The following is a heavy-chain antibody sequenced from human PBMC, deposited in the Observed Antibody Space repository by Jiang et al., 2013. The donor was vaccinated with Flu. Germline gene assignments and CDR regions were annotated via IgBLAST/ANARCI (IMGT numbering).Heavy chain of an antibody. V-gene: IGHV3-23*04. Sequence: QLVESGGGLVQPGGCLRLSCAASGFTFGSFAMSWVRQAPGRGLEWVSTISETGDSAYYADSEKGRFTISRDNSKNTLFLQMSSLRAEDTAVYYCARDTPGSGWLFYWGQGTLVTVSS. CDR2: ISETGDSA. J-gene: IGHJ4*02. CDR1: GFTFGSFA. D-gene: IGHD6-19*01. CDR3: ARDTPGSGWLFY.